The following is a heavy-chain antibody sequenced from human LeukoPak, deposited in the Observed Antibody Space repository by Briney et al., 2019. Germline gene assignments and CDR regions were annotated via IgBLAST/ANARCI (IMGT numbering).Heavy chain of an antibody. J-gene: IGHJ4*02. CDR1: GFTFTVYS. V-gene: IGHV3-21*06. Sequence: TGGSLRLSCAASGFTFTVYSMTWVRQAPGKGLEWVSSIDSSGGYMFYADSVKGRFIISRDNAKDSLYLQMNSLRVEDTAVYYCLRGDRRDYWGQGTLVTVSS. CDR3: LRGDRRDY. CDR2: IDSSGGYM.